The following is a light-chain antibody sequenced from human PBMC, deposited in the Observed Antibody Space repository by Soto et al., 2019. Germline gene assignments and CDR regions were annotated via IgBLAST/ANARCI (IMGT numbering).Light chain of an antibody. V-gene: IGKV3-11*01. Sequence: VLPQSPATLSLSPGERATLSCRASQSVSSYLAWYQQKPGQAPRLLIYDASNRATGIPARFSGSGSGTDFTLTISSLEPEDFAVYYCQQRSNWPTFGGGTKVDVK. CDR2: DAS. CDR1: QSVSSY. CDR3: QQRSNWPT. J-gene: IGKJ4*01.